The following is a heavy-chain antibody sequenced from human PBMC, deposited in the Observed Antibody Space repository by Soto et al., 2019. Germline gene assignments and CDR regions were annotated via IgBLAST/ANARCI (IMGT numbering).Heavy chain of an antibody. J-gene: IGHJ4*02. D-gene: IGHD3-3*01. CDR1: GYTFTSYD. V-gene: IGHV1-8*01. Sequence: GASVKVSCKASGYTFTSYDINWVRQATGQGLEWMGRMNPNSGNTGYAQKFQGRVTMTRNTSISTAYMELSSLRSEDTAVYYCARGRRATAFRMIYYASDYWGQGTLVTVSS. CDR3: ARGRRATAFRMIYYASDY. CDR2: MNPNSGNT.